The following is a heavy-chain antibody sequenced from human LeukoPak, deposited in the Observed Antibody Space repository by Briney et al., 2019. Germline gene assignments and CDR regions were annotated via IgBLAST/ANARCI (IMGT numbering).Heavy chain of an antibody. V-gene: IGHV1-18*01. CDR2: IIAYNGNT. D-gene: IGHD3-22*01. Sequence: ASVQVSCQASGFTFTSYGISWVRPAPGQGLERMGWIIAYNGNTNYAQKLQGRVTMTTDTSTSTAYMELRSLRSDDTAVYYCAITPTYYYDSSGLRGDYWGQGTLVTVSS. CDR1: GFTFTSYG. J-gene: IGHJ4*02. CDR3: AITPTYYYDSSGLRGDY.